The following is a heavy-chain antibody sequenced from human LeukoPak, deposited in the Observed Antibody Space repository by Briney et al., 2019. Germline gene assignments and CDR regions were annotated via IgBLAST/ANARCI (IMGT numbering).Heavy chain of an antibody. CDR3: ARLYCGGDCSEPAGSCFDY. CDR2: ISSSSSYI. CDR1: GFTFSSYS. D-gene: IGHD2-21*02. Sequence: GGSLRLSCAASGFTFSSYSMNWVRQAPGKGLEWVSSISSSSSYIYYADSVKGRFTISRDNAKNSLYLQMNSLRAEDTAVYYCARLYCGGDCSEPAGSCFDYWGQGTLVTVSS. J-gene: IGHJ4*02. V-gene: IGHV3-21*01.